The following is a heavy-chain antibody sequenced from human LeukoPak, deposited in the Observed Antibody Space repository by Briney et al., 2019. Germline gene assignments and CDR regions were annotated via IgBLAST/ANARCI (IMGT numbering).Heavy chain of an antibody. V-gene: IGHV4-34*01. D-gene: IGHD3-10*01. Sequence: PSETLSLTCAVYGGSFSGYYWSWIRQPPGKGLEWIGEINHSGSTNYNPSLKSRVTISVDTSKNQFSLKLSSVTAADTAVYYCARDFRVFNYGSGSYYPHYYYYMDVWGKGTTVTISS. J-gene: IGHJ6*03. CDR2: INHSGST. CDR3: ARDFRVFNYGSGSYYPHYYYYMDV. CDR1: GGSFSGYY.